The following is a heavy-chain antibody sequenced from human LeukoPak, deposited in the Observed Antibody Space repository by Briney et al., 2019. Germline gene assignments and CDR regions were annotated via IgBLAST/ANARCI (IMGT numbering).Heavy chain of an antibody. CDR3: ARNRGRGQWLVPY. J-gene: IGHJ4*02. CDR1: GFTFSSYA. V-gene: IGHV3-23*01. CDR2: ISGSGGST. D-gene: IGHD6-19*01. Sequence: PGGSLRLSCAASGFTFSSYAMSWVRQAPGKGLEWVSAISGSGGSTYYADSVKGRFTISRDNAKNSLYLQMNSLRAEDTAVYYCARNRGRGQWLVPYWGQGTLVTVSS.